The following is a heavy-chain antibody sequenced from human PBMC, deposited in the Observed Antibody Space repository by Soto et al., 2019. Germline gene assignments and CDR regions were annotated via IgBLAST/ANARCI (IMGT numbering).Heavy chain of an antibody. V-gene: IGHV4-31*03. CDR1: GASVNSGLYF. Sequence: QVQLQESGPGLVKPSQTLSLTCTVSGASVNSGLYFWNWIRQLPGKGLEWIGHVHTSGNIYYNPSLKSRFTMSMDTSNNQVSLQLNSVTVADTAVYYCVRGSDPYKCGFWGQGTLVTVSS. J-gene: IGHJ4*02. D-gene: IGHD6-25*01. CDR2: VHTSGNI. CDR3: VRGSDPYKCGF.